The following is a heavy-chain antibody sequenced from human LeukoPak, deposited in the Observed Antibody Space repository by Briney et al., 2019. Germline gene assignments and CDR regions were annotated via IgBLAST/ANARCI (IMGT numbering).Heavy chain of an antibody. CDR3: SNGLIEGAFDY. CDR1: GYRFTNYW. J-gene: IGHJ4*02. CDR2: FDPSDSYT. Sequence: GESLKISCKGSGYRFTNYWISWVRQMPGKGLEWMGRFDPSDSYTNYSPSFQGHVTISADKSISTAYLQWSTLKASDTAMYYCSNGLIEGAFDYWGQGTLVTVSS. V-gene: IGHV5-10-1*01. D-gene: IGHD1-26*01.